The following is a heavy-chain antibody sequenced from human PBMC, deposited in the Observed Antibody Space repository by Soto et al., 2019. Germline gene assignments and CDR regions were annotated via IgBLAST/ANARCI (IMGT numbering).Heavy chain of an antibody. Sequence: ASVKVSCKASGYTFTSYGISWVRQAPGQGLEWMGWISAYNGSTNYAQKLQGRVTMTTDTSTSTAYMELRSLRSDDTAVYYCAREEHMTTVTTAGYWGQGTLVTVSS. J-gene: IGHJ4*02. D-gene: IGHD4-17*01. CDR2: ISAYNGST. CDR1: GYTFTSYG. V-gene: IGHV1-18*01. CDR3: AREEHMTTVTTAGY.